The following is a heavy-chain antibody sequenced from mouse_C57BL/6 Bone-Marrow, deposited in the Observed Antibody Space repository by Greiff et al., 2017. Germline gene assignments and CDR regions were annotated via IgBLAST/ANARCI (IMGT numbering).Heavy chain of an antibody. CDR2: IRNKANNHAT. V-gene: IGHV6-6*01. D-gene: IGHD4-1*01. Sequence: EVNLVESGGGLVQPGGSMKLSCAASGFTFSDAWMDWVRQSPEKGLEWVAEIRNKANNHATYYAESVKGRFTISRDDSKSSVYLQMNSLRAEDTGIYYCTRPLTGTFHWYFDVWGTGTTVTVSS. CDR3: TRPLTGTFHWYFDV. J-gene: IGHJ1*03. CDR1: GFTFSDAW.